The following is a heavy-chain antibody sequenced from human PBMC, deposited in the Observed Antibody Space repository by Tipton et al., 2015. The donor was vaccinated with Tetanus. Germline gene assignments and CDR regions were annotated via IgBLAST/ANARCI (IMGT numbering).Heavy chain of an antibody. CDR1: GASISNFY. J-gene: IGHJ5*02. CDR3: AGVLRSESVGWLDP. CDR2: VSSSGRT. Sequence: TLSLTCTVSGASISNFYWSWIRQPPGKGLEWIAYVSSSGRTNYNPSLKSRVTISVDTSSSQFSLRLTSVTAADTAVYFCAGVLRSESVGWLDPWGQGTLVTVSS. V-gene: IGHV4-59*12. D-gene: IGHD3-3*01.